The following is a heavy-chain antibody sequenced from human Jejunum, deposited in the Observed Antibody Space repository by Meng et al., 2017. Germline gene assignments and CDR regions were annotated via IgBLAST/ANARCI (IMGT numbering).Heavy chain of an antibody. CDR2: AST. CDR3: ARDHMGSLDY. CDR1: GGSVSRAGYP. Sequence: QLPLKDPGPGLVRPSETLSLICTVSGGSVSRAGYPWGWIRQPPGKGLEWIGYASTNYNPSLKSRVTISLDTSRNQFSLSLSSVTAADTAVYYCARDHMGSLDYWGQGILVTVSS. V-gene: IGHV4-61*08. J-gene: IGHJ4*02. D-gene: IGHD1-26*01.